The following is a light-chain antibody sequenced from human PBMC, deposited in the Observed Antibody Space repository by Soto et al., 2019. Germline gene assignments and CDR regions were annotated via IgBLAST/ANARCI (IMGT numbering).Light chain of an antibody. CDR2: GTS. CDR3: QQYGSSIT. Sequence: EIVLTQSPGTLSLSPGERATLSCRASQSVPRSYLAWYQQKPGQAPRLLIYGTSSRATGLPDRFSGSGSGTDFTLTISRLEPEYFAVFYCQQYGSSITFGQGTRLEIK. CDR1: QSVPRSY. J-gene: IGKJ5*01. V-gene: IGKV3-20*01.